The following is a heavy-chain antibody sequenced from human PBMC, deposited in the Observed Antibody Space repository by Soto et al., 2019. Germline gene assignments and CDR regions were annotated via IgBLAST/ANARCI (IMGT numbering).Heavy chain of an antibody. J-gene: IGHJ4*02. D-gene: IGHD6-19*01. Sequence: ASVKVSCKASGYTFTSYYMHWVRQAPGQGLEWMGIINPSGGSTSYAQKFQGRVTMTRDTSTSTVYMELSSLRSEDTAVYYCARIAKVVAVAGTTGFDYWGQGTLVTVSS. CDR1: GYTFTSYY. CDR2: INPSGGST. V-gene: IGHV1-46*03. CDR3: ARIAKVVAVAGTTGFDY.